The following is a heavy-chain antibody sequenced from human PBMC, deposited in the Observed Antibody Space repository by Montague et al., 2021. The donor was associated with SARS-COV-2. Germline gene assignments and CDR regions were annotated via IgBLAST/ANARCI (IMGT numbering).Heavy chain of an antibody. Sequence: SETLSFTCTVSGGSISSYYWSWIRQPPGKGLEWIGYIYYSGSTNYNPSXXSRVTISVDTSKNQFSLKLSSVTAADTAVYYCARRSLGYCSGGSCYSAFDPWGQGTLVTVSS. D-gene: IGHD2-15*01. V-gene: IGHV4-59*01. CDR2: IYYSGST. J-gene: IGHJ5*02. CDR1: GGSISSYY. CDR3: ARRSLGYCSGGSCYSAFDP.